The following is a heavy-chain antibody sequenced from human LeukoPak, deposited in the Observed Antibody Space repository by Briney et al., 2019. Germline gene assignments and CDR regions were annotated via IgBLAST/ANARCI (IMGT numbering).Heavy chain of an antibody. CDR3: ARVQTGTTVGVFDY. V-gene: IGHV3-48*01. D-gene: IGHD1-7*01. J-gene: IGHJ4*02. Sequence: GGSLRLSCAASGFTFSSYSMNWVRQAPGKGLEWVSYISSSSSTIYYADSVKGRFTISRDNAKNSLYLQMNSLGAEDTAVYYCARVQTGTTVGVFDYWGQGTLVTVSS. CDR1: GFTFSSYS. CDR2: ISSSSSTI.